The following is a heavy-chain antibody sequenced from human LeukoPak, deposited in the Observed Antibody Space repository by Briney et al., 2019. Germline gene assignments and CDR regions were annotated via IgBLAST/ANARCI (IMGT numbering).Heavy chain of an antibody. CDR1: GFTFSSYS. J-gene: IGHJ4*02. CDR2: ISSSSSYI. D-gene: IGHD1-26*01. V-gene: IGHV3-21*01. Sequence: GGSLRLSCAAPGFTFSSYSMNWVRQAPGKGLEWVSSISSSSSYIYYADSVKGRFTISRDNAKNSLYLQMNSLRAEDTAVYYCARVASVGATSFFDYWGQGTLVTVSS. CDR3: ARVASVGATSFFDY.